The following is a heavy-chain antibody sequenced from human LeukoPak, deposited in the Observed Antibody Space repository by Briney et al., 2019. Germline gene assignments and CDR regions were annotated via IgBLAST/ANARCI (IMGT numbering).Heavy chain of an antibody. CDR1: GFSFNRFA. CDR3: AKDRVPDGFWGFDY. Sequence: QTGGSLRLSCAASGFSFNRFAMNWVRQAPGKGLEWVSEIVGPDSTKYADSVKGRFTISRDDSKNTVYLRMNSLRPEDTAVYYCAKDRVPDGFWGFDYWGQGTLVTVSS. D-gene: IGHD1-14*01. CDR2: IVGPDST. V-gene: IGHV3-23*01. J-gene: IGHJ4*02.